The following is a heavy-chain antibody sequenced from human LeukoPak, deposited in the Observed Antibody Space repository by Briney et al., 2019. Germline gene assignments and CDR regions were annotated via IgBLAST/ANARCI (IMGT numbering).Heavy chain of an antibody. CDR3: ARETWGFGAFDM. CDR2: IYHSGST. Sequence: SETLSLTCAVSGGSISSDGFSWTWIRQPPGKGLEWIGYIYHSGSTYYNPSLKSRVTISLDRSKNQFSLKLTSVTAADTALYYCARETWGFGAFDMWGPGTMVTVSS. V-gene: IGHV4-30-2*01. D-gene: IGHD7-27*01. CDR1: GGSISSDGFS. J-gene: IGHJ3*02.